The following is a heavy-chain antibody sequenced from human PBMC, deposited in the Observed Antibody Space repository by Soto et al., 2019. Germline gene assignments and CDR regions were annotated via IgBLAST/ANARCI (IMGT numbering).Heavy chain of an antibody. V-gene: IGHV1-2*02. CDR2: INPNNGDT. J-gene: IGHJ4*02. D-gene: IGHD6-6*01. Sequence: GASVKVSRKASGKTFTGYFLHLVRQAPRQGLECMGWINPNNGDTNYAQKFQGRVTMTRDTSISTAYMEVSRLRSDDTAVYYCARSVSFITPRPDYWGQGTLVTVSS. CDR3: ARSVSFITPRPDY. CDR1: GKTFTGYF.